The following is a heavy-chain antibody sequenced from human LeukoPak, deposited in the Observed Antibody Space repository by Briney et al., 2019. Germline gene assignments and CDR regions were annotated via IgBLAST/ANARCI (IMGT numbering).Heavy chain of an antibody. CDR1: GYTFTGYF. V-gene: IGHV1-2*02. CDR2: INTNSGGT. D-gene: IGHD3-10*01. CDR3: ARDARVTMVRGATTGGMDV. J-gene: IGHJ6*04. Sequence: GASVKVSCKASGYTFTGYFMHWVRQAPGQGLEWMGWINTNSGGTNYAQKFQGRVTMTRDTSISTAYMELSRLRSDDTAVYYCARDARVTMVRGATTGGMDVWGKGTTVTISS.